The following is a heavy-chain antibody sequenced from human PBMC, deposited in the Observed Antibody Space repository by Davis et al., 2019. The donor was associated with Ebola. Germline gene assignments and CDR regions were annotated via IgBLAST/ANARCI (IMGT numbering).Heavy chain of an antibody. Sequence: ASVKVSCKASGYTFTSYDINWVRQATGQGLEWMGWMNPNSGNTGYAQKFQGRVTMTRNTSISPAYMELSRLRSEDTAVYYCARGLGYYGSGSLWFDPWGQGTLVTVSS. CDR2: MNPNSGNT. V-gene: IGHV1-8*01. CDR3: ARGLGYYGSGSLWFDP. J-gene: IGHJ5*02. CDR1: GYTFTSYD. D-gene: IGHD3-10*01.